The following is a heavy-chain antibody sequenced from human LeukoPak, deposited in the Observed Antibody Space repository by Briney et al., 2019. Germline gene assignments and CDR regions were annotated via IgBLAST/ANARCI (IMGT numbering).Heavy chain of an antibody. Sequence: GGSLRLSCAASGFTFSSYGMHWVRQAPGKGLEWVAVISYDGSNKYYADSMKGRFTISRDNAKNSLYLQMNSLRAEDTAVYYCARFYYDSSGDAFDIWGQGTMVTVSS. CDR1: GFTFSSYG. D-gene: IGHD3-22*01. J-gene: IGHJ3*02. V-gene: IGHV3-30*03. CDR3: ARFYYDSSGDAFDI. CDR2: ISYDGSNK.